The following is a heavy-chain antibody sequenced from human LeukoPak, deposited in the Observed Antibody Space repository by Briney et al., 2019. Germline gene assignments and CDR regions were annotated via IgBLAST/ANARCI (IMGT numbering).Heavy chain of an antibody. CDR3: AKTRPLDSSSWSHGDY. J-gene: IGHJ4*02. CDR1: GFTFSSYA. Sequence: GGSLRLSCAASGFTFSSYAMSWVRQAPGKGLEWVSAISGSGDSTYYGDSVKGRFTISRDNSKNTLCLQMNSLRAEDMAVYYCAKTRPLDSSSWSHGDYWGQGTLVTVSS. D-gene: IGHD6-13*01. CDR2: ISGSGDST. V-gene: IGHV3-23*01.